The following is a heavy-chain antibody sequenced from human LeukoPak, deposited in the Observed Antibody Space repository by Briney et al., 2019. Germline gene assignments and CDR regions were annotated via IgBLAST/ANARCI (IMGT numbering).Heavy chain of an antibody. D-gene: IGHD6-6*01. CDR3: ARGEKGSSSGSINY. Sequence: SETLSLTCTVSGGSINSGTYYWSWIRQPAGKGLEWIGRMYTSGSTNYNPSLESRVTISVDTSKNQFFLKLSSVTAADTAVYYCARGEKGSSSGSINYWGQGTLVTVSS. CDR1: GGSINSGTYY. CDR2: MYTSGST. J-gene: IGHJ4*02. V-gene: IGHV4-61*02.